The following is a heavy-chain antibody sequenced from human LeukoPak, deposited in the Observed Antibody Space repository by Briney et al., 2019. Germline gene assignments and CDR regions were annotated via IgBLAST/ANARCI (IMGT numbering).Heavy chain of an antibody. CDR2: ISGSGGST. D-gene: IGHD6-19*01. V-gene: IGHV3-23*01. J-gene: IGHJ4*02. CDR1: GFTFSSYA. Sequence: GGSLRLSCAASGFTFSSYAMSWFRQAPGKGLEWVSAISGSGGSTYYADSVKGRFTISRDNSKNTLYLQMNSLRAEDTAVYYCAKDGQVSSGWFDYWGQGTLVTVSS. CDR3: AKDGQVSSGWFDY.